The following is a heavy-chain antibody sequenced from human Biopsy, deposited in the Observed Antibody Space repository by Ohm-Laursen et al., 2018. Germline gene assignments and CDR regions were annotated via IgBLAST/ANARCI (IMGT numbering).Heavy chain of an antibody. J-gene: IGHJ3*02. CDR3: AKHGSGWTGDDALHI. Sequence: VTLSLTCTVSGGSISGSSWSWIRQAPGRGLEWVGYISYSGSTSNNPSLKSRITISMDTSKNQISLKVTSVTAADTAVYYCAKHGSGWTGDDALHIWGQGTMVTVSS. D-gene: IGHD6-19*01. V-gene: IGHV4-59*08. CDR2: ISYSGST. CDR1: GGSISGSS.